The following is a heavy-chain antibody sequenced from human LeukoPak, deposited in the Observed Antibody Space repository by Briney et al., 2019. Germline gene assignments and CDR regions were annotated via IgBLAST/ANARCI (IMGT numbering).Heavy chain of an antibody. CDR2: ISGSGGST. CDR3: AKDRYDILTGYFDY. D-gene: IGHD3-9*01. CDR1: GFTFSSYA. Sequence: GGSLRLSCAASGFTFSSYAMSWVRQAPGKGLEWVSAISGSGGSTYYADSVKGRFTISRDNSKNTLYLQMNNLRAEDTAVYNCAKDRYDILTGYFDYWGQGTLVTVSS. V-gene: IGHV3-23*01. J-gene: IGHJ4*02.